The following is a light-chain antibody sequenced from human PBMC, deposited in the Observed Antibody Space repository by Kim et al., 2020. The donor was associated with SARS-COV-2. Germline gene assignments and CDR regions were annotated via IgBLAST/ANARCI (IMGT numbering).Light chain of an antibody. CDR1: QSVTSTY. V-gene: IGKV3-20*01. CDR3: QRYESSRLNI. J-gene: IGKJ2*01. Sequence: EIVLTQSPGTLYLSPGERSSLSCRASQSVTSTYLAWYQQKPGQAPRLLIYGASTRATGIPDRFSGSGSGTDFTLTISRLEPEDFAVYYRQRYESSRLNIFGQGTKLLI. CDR2: GAS.